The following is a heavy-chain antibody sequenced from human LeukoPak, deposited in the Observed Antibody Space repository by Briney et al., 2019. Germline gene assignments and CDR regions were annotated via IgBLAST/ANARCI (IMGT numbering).Heavy chain of an antibody. CDR2: INPNSGDT. CDR1: GYTFTAYF. Sequence: ASVKVSRKASGYTFTAYFIHWVRQAPGQGLEWMGWINPNSGDTNYAQNFQGRVTMTRDTSISTAYMDLSGLRSDDTAVYYCARDPNAFDIWGQGTMVTVSS. CDR3: ARDPNAFDI. V-gene: IGHV1-2*02. J-gene: IGHJ3*02.